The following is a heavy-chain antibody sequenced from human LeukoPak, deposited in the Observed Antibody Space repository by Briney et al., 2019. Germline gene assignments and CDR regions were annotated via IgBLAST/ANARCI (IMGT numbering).Heavy chain of an antibody. CDR3: AKDPIFSGSYGVFDY. Sequence: GGSLRLSCATSGFIFSSYAMSWVRQAPGRGLEWVSTIIDSGNSIYYADSAEGRFTISRDNSKNTLYLQMNSLRAGDTAVYYCAKDPIFSGSYGVFDYWGLGTLVTVSS. D-gene: IGHD1-26*01. V-gene: IGHV3-23*01. CDR1: GFIFSSYA. J-gene: IGHJ4*02. CDR2: IIDSGNSI.